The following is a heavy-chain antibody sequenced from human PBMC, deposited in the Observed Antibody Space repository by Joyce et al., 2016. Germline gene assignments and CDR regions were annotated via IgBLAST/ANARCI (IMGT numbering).Heavy chain of an antibody. V-gene: IGHV4-4*02. J-gene: IGHJ5*01. CDR2: IYLGGST. Sequence: QVQLQESGSGLVKPSGTLSLTCAVSGVSIRSAHWWCWVRQPPGKGLKWIGEIYLGGSTACNPSLMSRVTISVDKAKNQLSRKMKSVTAANTAVYYCARNGAYSQDSWGQGTLVTVSS. CDR3: ARNGAYSQDS. CDR1: GVSIRSAHW. D-gene: IGHD5-12*01.